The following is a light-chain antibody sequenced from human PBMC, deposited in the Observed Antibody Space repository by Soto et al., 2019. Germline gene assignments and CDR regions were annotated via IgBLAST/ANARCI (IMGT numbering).Light chain of an antibody. J-gene: IGKJ1*01. Sequence: EIVMTQSPATLSVSPGERATLSCRASQSVSSNLAWYQQKPGQAPRLLIYGASTRATGIPARFSGSGSGTEFTLTISSLQSEDVAVYYCQQYNNWPPTWTFGQGTK. CDR1: QSVSSN. V-gene: IGKV3-15*01. CDR2: GAS. CDR3: QQYNNWPPTWT.